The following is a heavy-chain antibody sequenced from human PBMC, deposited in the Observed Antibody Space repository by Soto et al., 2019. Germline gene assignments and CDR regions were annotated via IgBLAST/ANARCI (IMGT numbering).Heavy chain of an antibody. CDR3: ASTIVVVPAAIGYNWFDP. V-gene: IGHV3-30-3*01. J-gene: IGHJ5*02. D-gene: IGHD2-2*01. CDR1: GFTFSSYA. Sequence: QVQLVESGGGVVQPGRSLRLSCAASGFTFSSYAMHWVRQAPGEGLEWVAVISYDGSNKYYADSVKGRFTISRDNSKNTLYLQMNSLRAEDTAVYYCASTIVVVPAAIGYNWFDPWGQGTLVTVSS. CDR2: ISYDGSNK.